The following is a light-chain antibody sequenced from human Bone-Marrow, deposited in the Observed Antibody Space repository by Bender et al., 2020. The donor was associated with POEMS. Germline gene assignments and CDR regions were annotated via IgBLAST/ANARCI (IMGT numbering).Light chain of an antibody. Sequence: QSALTQPASVSGSPGQSITISCTGTSNDVGNYNVVSWYQQHPGKAPQLIIYDVSNRPSGISVRFSGSKSANTASLTISGLQAEDEADYYCQSYDTNLGGSVVFGGGTKLTVL. J-gene: IGLJ2*01. CDR1: SNDVGNYNV. CDR3: QSYDTNLGGSVV. CDR2: DVS. V-gene: IGLV2-23*02.